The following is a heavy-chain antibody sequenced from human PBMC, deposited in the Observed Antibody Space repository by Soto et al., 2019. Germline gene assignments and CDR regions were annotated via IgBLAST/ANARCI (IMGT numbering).Heavy chain of an antibody. CDR1: RFTFSTYE. V-gene: IGHV3-48*03. CDR2: ISTSGSTV. CDR3: VRYCSTTLCNGVATRTFDY. D-gene: IGHD2-2*01. J-gene: IGHJ4*02. Sequence: GSLRLSCAASRFTFSTYEMNWVRQAPGKGLEWVSYISTSGSTVYYADSVKGRFTISRDNTRNSLYLQMNSLRDEDTALYYCVRYCSTTLCNGVATRTFDYWGQGTLVTVSS.